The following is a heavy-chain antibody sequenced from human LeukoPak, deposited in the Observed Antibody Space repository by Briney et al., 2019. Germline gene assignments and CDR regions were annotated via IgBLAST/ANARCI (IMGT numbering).Heavy chain of an antibody. CDR3: ARGGGYFLIDAFDI. V-gene: IGHV4-59*01. CDR2: IYYSGST. CDR1: GGSLSSYY. D-gene: IGHD3-22*01. J-gene: IGHJ3*02. Sequence: SETLSLTCTVSGGSLSSYYWSWIRQPPGKGLEWIGYIYYSGSTNYNPSLKSRVTISVDTSKNQFSLKLSSVTAADTAVYYCARGGGYFLIDAFDIWGLGTMVTVSS.